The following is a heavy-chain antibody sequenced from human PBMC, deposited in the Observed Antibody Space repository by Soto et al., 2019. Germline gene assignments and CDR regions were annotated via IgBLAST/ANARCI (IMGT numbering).Heavy chain of an antibody. J-gene: IGHJ4*02. Sequence: PGGSLRLSCAASGFTFSSYDMHWVRQATGKGLEWVSAIGTAGDTYYPGSVKGRFTISRENAKNSLYLQMNSLRAGDTAVYYCARGIQLRLGESSISYYFDYWGQGTLVTVSS. D-gene: IGHD3-16*02. CDR1: GFTFSSYD. V-gene: IGHV3-13*01. CDR3: ARGIQLRLGESSISYYFDY. CDR2: IGTAGDT.